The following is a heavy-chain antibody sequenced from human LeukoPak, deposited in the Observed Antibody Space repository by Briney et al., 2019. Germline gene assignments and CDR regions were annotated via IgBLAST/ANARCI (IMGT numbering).Heavy chain of an antibody. CDR2: IYPGDSDT. CDR3: ARHDTAMVYYYGMDV. CDR1: GYSFTSYW. Sequence: GESLKISCKGSGYSFTSYWIGWVRKMPGKGLEWMGIIYPGDSDTRYSPSFQGQVTISADKSISTAYLQWSSLKASDTAMYYCARHDTAMVYYYGMDVWGQGTTVTVSS. J-gene: IGHJ6*02. V-gene: IGHV5-51*01. D-gene: IGHD5-18*01.